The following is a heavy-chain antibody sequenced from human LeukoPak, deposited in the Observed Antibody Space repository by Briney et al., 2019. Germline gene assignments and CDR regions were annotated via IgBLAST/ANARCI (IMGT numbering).Heavy chain of an antibody. D-gene: IGHD3-22*01. CDR1: GGSISSYY. Sequence: SETLSLTCTVSGGSISSYYWSWIRQPAGKGLEWIGRIYTSGSTNYNPSLKSRVTMSVDTSKNQFSLKLSSVTAADTAVYYCARSGYYRYVDYFDYWGQGTLVTVSS. V-gene: IGHV4-4*07. J-gene: IGHJ4*02. CDR3: ARSGYYRYVDYFDY. CDR2: IYTSGST.